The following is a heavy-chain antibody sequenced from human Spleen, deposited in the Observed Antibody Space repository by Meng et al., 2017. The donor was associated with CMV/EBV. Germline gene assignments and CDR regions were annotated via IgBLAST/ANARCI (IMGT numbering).Heavy chain of an antibody. Sequence: SETLSLTCALSGDSFSSNSAAWNWIRQSPSRGPEWLGTTYCRSKYYYVYAVSVKSRIAVNPDTSKNQFSLKLSSVTAADTAVYYCARVRTSQPAFDIWGQGTMVTVSS. CDR1: GDSFSSNSAA. V-gene: IGHV6-1*01. CDR2: TYCRSKYYY. J-gene: IGHJ3*02. CDR3: ARVRTSQPAFDI.